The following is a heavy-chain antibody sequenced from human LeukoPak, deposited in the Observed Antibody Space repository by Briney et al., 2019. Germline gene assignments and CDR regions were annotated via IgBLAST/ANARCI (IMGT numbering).Heavy chain of an antibody. D-gene: IGHD2-15*01. CDR3: ARRLGHCSGGSCVP. J-gene: IGHJ5*02. CDR2: IIPSSGGT. V-gene: IGHV1-2*02. Sequence: ASVNVSCKASGYTFTDYYIHWVRQASGQGLEWMGWIIPSSGGTNYAQKFQGRVTMSRDTSISTAYMELSRLTSDDTAVYYCARRLGHCSGGSCVPWGQGTLVTVSS. CDR1: GYTFTDYY.